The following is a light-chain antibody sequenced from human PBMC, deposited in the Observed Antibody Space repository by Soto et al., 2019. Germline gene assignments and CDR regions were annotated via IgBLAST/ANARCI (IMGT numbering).Light chain of an antibody. V-gene: IGKV3-20*01. Sequence: VLTQSPVTLSLSQGERATXXCXASQSVXRTYLAWYQQKRGXAPXALIYCGSSGATGIPDRLSCSGSGGDLTLTISRLEPEDFALYYCPQYGSSPTPFRQGTK. J-gene: IGKJ1*01. CDR2: CGS. CDR1: QSVXRTY. CDR3: PQYGSSPTP.